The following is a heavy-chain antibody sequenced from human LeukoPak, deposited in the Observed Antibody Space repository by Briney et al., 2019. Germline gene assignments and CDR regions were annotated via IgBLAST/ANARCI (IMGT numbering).Heavy chain of an antibody. J-gene: IGHJ5*02. Sequence: ASVTVSCKASGYTFTSYGISWVRQAPGQGLEWMGWISAYSGNTNFAQKLQGRVTMTTDTSTSTAYMELRSLRSDDTAVYYCARSLASDWFDPWGQGTLVTVSS. CDR2: ISAYSGNT. D-gene: IGHD3-16*01. CDR3: ARSLASDWFDP. CDR1: GYTFTSYG. V-gene: IGHV1-18*01.